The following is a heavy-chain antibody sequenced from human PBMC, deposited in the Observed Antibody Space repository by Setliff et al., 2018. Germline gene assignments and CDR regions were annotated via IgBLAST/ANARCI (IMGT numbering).Heavy chain of an antibody. Sequence: ASVKVSCKASGGPLNSYSFSWVRQAPGQGLEWMGRIIPVLDITRYSQKFQGRVTITADKSTGIIYMELTSLRSDDTAVYYCARHPPPPNYFDIGALDSWGQGTRVTVSS. CDR2: IIPVLDIT. CDR3: ARHPPPPNYFDIGALDS. J-gene: IGHJ4*02. CDR1: GGPLNSYS. V-gene: IGHV1-69*02. D-gene: IGHD3-22*01.